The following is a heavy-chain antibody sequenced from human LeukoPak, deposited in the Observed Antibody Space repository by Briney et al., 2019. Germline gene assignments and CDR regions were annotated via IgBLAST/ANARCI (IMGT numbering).Heavy chain of an antibody. CDR3: ARALVGTNDY. CDR2: INSDGSTT. CDR1: STFTFRTSW. J-gene: IGHJ4*02. Sequence: QPGGSLRLSCVDSSTFTFRTSWMHWVRQAPGKGLVWVARINSDGSTTTYADSVKGRFTISRDNAKNTLFLQMNSLRVEDTAVYYCARALVGTNDYWGQGTVVTVSS. D-gene: IGHD1-26*01. V-gene: IGHV3-74*01.